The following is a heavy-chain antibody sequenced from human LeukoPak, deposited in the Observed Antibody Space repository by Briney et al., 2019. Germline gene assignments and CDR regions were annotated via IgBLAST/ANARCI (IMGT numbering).Heavy chain of an antibody. CDR3: ASGYDFWGGYYADY. Sequence: GGSLRLSCAASGFTFSSYAMSWVRQAPGKGLEWVSAITGSGGSTYYADSVKGRFTISRDNSKNTLYLKMNSLRAEDTAVYYCASGYDFWGGYYADYWGQGTLVTVSS. V-gene: IGHV3-23*01. J-gene: IGHJ4*02. D-gene: IGHD3-3*01. CDR2: ITGSGGST. CDR1: GFTFSSYA.